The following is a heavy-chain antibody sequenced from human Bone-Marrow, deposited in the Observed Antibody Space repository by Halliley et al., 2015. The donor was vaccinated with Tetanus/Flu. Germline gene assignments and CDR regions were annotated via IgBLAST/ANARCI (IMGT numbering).Heavy chain of an antibody. D-gene: IGHD6-19*01. CDR2: IIPTLGTP. Sequence: QVQLVQSGAEVKKPGSSVKVSCETSGGTFTTSAISWVRQAPGQGLEWMGRIIPTLGTPNYAQKFQGRVTITADKDTTTAYMEPSSVRSEDTAVYYCTREGLRENEYSSGWYWGYWGQGTLVTVSS. J-gene: IGHJ4*02. CDR1: GGTFTTSA. V-gene: IGHV1-69*09. CDR3: TREGLRENEYSSGWYWGY.